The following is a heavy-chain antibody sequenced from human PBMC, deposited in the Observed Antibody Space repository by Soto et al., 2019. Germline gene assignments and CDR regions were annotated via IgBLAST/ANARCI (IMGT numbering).Heavy chain of an antibody. CDR2: IWYDGSNK. J-gene: IGHJ4*02. CDR1: GFTFSSYG. D-gene: IGHD5-18*01. CDR3: ARNVVDTAMGVHFDY. V-gene: IGHV3-33*01. Sequence: GGSLRLSCAASGFTFSSYGMHWVRQAPGKGLEWVAVIWYDGSNKYYADSVKGRFTISSDNSKNTLYVQMNSLRAEDTAVYYCARNVVDTAMGVHFDYWGQGTLVTVSS.